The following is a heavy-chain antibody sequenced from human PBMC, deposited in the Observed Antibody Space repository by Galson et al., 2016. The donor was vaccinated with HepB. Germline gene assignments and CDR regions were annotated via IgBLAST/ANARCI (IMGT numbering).Heavy chain of an antibody. D-gene: IGHD1-1*01. CDR1: GFTFSSYA. CDR2: IRDTGGTT. V-gene: IGHV3-23*01. CDR3: AKCTTNPGRGMDV. Sequence: SLRLSCAASGFTFSSYAMSWVRQAPGKGLDWVSRIRDTGGTTYYADSVKGRFTISRDNYRNTLYLQMDCLTAEDTAVYYCAKCTTNPGRGMDVGGEGTAVTVSS. J-gene: IGHJ6*03.